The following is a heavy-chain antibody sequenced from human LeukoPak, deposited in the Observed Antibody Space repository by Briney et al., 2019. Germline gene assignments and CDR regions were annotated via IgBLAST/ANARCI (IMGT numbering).Heavy chain of an antibody. CDR2: INHSGST. V-gene: IGHV4-34*01. CDR1: GGSFSGYY. D-gene: IGHD5-18*01. Sequence: PSETLSLTCAVYGGSFSGYYWSWIRQPPGKGLEWIGEINHSGSTNYNPSLKSRFTISVDTSKNQFSLKLSSVTAADTAVYYCARGKRGYSYANDYWGQGTLVTVSS. J-gene: IGHJ4*02. CDR3: ARGKRGYSYANDY.